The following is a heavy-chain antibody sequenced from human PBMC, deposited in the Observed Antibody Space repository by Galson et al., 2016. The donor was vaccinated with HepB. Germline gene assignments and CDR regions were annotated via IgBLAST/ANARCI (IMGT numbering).Heavy chain of an antibody. D-gene: IGHD3-10*01. J-gene: IGHJ4*02. Sequence: QSGAEVKKPGESLKISCKASGYTFTSYDINWVRQATGQGLEWMGWMNSNSGNTVYAQKFLGRLTMTRNNSISTAYMELSSLTTEDTAICFCARCRGTFGYWGQGSLVTVSS. CDR3: ARCRGTFGY. CDR2: MNSNSGNT. V-gene: IGHV1-8*01. CDR1: GYTFTSYD.